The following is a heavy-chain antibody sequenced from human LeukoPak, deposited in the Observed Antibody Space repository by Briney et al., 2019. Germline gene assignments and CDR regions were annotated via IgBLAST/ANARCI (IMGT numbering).Heavy chain of an antibody. J-gene: IGHJ4*02. CDR2: MNPNSGNT. V-gene: IGHV1-8*01. Sequence: ASVKVSCKASGYTFTSYDINWVRQATGQGLEWMGWMNPNSGNTGYAQKFQGRVTITADESTSTAYMELSSLRSEDTAVYYCAIHCSSTSCHIDYWGQGTLVTVSS. CDR1: GYTFTSYD. CDR3: AIHCSSTSCHIDY. D-gene: IGHD2-2*02.